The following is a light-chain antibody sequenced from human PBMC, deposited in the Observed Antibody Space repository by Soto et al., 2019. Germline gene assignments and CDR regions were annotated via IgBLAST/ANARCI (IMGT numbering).Light chain of an antibody. Sequence: IRMTQSPSSLSASTGDRVTITCRASQDITNYLNWYQQKPGKAPRLLLYDASSLETGVPSRFSGSGSGTDFTFTISSLQPEDIATYYCQHYDHLPITFGQGTRLEIK. CDR3: QHYDHLPIT. J-gene: IGKJ5*01. CDR1: QDITNY. CDR2: DAS. V-gene: IGKV1-33*01.